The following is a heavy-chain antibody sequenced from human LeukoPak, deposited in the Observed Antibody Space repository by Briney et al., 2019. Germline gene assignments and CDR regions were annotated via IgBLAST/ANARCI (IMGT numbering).Heavy chain of an antibody. CDR3: AREGSFLGYGVDV. CDR2: INSDGSST. J-gene: IGHJ6*04. V-gene: IGHV3-74*01. CDR1: RFTFSNYW. D-gene: IGHD1-26*01. Sequence: QPGGSLRLSCAGSRFTFSNYWMHWVRQAPGKGLVWVSRINSDGSSTSYADSVKGRFTISRDNAKNTLYLQMNSLRAEDTAVYYCAREGSFLGYGVDVWGKGTTVTVSS.